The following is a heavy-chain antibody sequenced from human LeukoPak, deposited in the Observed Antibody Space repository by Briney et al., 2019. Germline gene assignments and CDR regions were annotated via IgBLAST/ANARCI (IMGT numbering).Heavy chain of an antibody. D-gene: IGHD3-16*02. CDR3: ARDPKYYDYVWGSYREGYFDY. Sequence: PGGSLRLSCEASGFTFSSYGMHWVRQAPGKGLEWVAFIRYDGSNKYYADSVKGRFTISRDNSKNTLYLQMNSLRAEDTAVYYCARDPKYYDYVWGSYREGYFDYWGQGTLVTVSS. CDR2: IRYDGSNK. V-gene: IGHV3-30*02. J-gene: IGHJ4*02. CDR1: GFTFSSYG.